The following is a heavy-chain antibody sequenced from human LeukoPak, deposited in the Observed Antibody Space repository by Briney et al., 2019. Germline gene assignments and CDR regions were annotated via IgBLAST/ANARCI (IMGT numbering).Heavy chain of an antibody. V-gene: IGHV1-46*01. Sequence: ASVKVSCKASGYTFTDFYIHWVRQAPGQGLEWMAKLITSGGSPSYAQRFQGRLTVTSDTSTSTVHMELSSLRSDDSAIYFCARGAYQHSDSWGQGTLVSVSS. CDR1: GYTFTDFY. CDR3: ARGAYQHSDS. D-gene: IGHD2-2*01. J-gene: IGHJ4*02. CDR2: LITSGGSP.